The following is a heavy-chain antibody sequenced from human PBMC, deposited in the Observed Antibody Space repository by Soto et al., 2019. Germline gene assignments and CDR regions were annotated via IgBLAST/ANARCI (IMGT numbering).Heavy chain of an antibody. CDR1: GGTFSSYA. Sequence: ASVTVSCKASGGTFSSYAISWVRQAPGQGLEWMGGIIPIFGTANYAQKFQGRVTITADESTSTAYMELSSLRSEDTAAYYCAREALQLWNNVYYFDYWGQGTLGTVSS. D-gene: IGHD5-18*01. CDR2: IIPIFGTA. V-gene: IGHV1-69*13. J-gene: IGHJ4*02. CDR3: AREALQLWNNVYYFDY.